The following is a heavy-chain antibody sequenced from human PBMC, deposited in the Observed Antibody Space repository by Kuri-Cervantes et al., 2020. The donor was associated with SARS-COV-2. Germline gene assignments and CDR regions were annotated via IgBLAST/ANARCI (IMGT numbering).Heavy chain of an antibody. J-gene: IGHJ5*02. D-gene: IGHD6-19*01. CDR2: IRYDGSNK. CDR1: GFTFSSYG. V-gene: IGHV3-30*02. CDR3: ARDQGKRQRGWA. Sequence: GESLKISCAASGFTFSSYGMHWVRQAPGKGLEWVAFIRYDGSNKYYADSVKGRFTISRDNSKNTLYLQMNSLRAEDTAVYYCARDQGKRQRGWAWGQGTLVTVSS.